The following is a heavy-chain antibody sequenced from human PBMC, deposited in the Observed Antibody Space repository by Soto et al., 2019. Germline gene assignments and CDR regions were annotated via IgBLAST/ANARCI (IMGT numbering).Heavy chain of an antibody. CDR1: GFTFSNYA. CDR2: VSHDGNNQ. Sequence: QVQLVESGGGVVQPGRSLRLSCAVSGFTFSNYAMHWVRQAPGKGLEWVAIVSHDGNNQYYADSAKGRFTISRDNSENTLYLQMNSLRTEDTAVFYCARDGGTQMWRPWYFDLWGRGTLVTVSS. V-gene: IGHV3-30-3*01. J-gene: IGHJ2*01. CDR3: ARDGGTQMWRPWYFDL. D-gene: IGHD2-21*01.